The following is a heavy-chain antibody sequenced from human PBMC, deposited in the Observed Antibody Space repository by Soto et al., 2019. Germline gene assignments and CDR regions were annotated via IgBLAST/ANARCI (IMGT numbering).Heavy chain of an antibody. CDR2: IFYSGSA. CDR3: ARLSRYCTGGSCYPEDFDY. J-gene: IGHJ4*02. Sequence: SETLSLTCTVSGCSISSSSYYWGWIRQPPGKGLEWIGSIFYSGSAYYTPSLKSRVTISVDTSKNQFSLKLSSVTAADTAVYYCARLSRYCTGGSCYPEDFDYWGQGTLVTVS. D-gene: IGHD2-15*01. CDR1: GCSISSSSYY. V-gene: IGHV4-39*01.